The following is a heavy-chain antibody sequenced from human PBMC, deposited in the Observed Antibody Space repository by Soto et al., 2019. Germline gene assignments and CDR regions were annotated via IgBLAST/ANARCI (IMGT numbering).Heavy chain of an antibody. CDR3: ARDPRSLWFGDGNWFDP. D-gene: IGHD3-10*01. CDR1: GGTFSCYT. V-gene: IGHV1-69*08. J-gene: IGHJ5*02. CDR2: IIPILGIA. Sequence: QVQLVQSGAEVKKPGSSVKVSCKASGGTFSCYTISWVRQAPGQGLEWMGRIIPILGIANYAQKFQGRVTITADKSTSTAYMELSSLRSEDTAVYYCARDPRSLWFGDGNWFDPWGQGTLVTVSS.